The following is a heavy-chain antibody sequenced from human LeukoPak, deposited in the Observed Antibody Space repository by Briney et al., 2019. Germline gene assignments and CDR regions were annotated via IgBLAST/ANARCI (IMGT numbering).Heavy chain of an antibody. CDR3: AKKFRSSSHYYYYGMDV. D-gene: IGHD6-13*01. CDR1: GFAFSSYA. Sequence: TGGSLRLSCAASGFAFSSYAMSWVRQAPGKGLEWVSAISGSGDNTYYADSVKGRFTISRDNSKNTLYLQMNSLRAEDSAVYYCAKKFRSSSHYYYYGMDVWGQGTTVTVSS. V-gene: IGHV3-23*01. CDR2: ISGSGDNT. J-gene: IGHJ6*02.